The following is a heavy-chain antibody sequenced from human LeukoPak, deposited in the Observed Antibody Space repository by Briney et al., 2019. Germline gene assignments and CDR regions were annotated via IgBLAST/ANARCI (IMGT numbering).Heavy chain of an antibody. CDR2: INHSGST. J-gene: IGHJ4*02. Sequence: SETLSLTCAVFGGSFSGYYWSLIRQPPGKGLEWIGEINHSGSTNYNPFLKSRVTISVDTSKNQFSLKLSSVTAADTAVYYCARGNYGDFQFDYWGQGTLVTVSS. V-gene: IGHV4-34*01. CDR1: GGSFSGYY. CDR3: ARGNYGDFQFDY. D-gene: IGHD4-17*01.